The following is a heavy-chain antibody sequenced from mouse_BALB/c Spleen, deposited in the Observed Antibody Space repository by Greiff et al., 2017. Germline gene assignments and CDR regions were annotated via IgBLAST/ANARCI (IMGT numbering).Heavy chain of an antibody. Sequence: EVKLQESGPSLVKPSQTLSLTCSVTGDSITSGYWNWIRKFPGNKLEYMGYISYSGSTYYNPSLKSRISITRDTSKNQYYLQLNSVTTEDTATYYCARSGGSSYHWYFDVWGAGTTVTVSS. CDR3: ARSGGSSYHWYFDV. V-gene: IGHV3-8*02. CDR2: ISYSGST. CDR1: GDSITSGY. J-gene: IGHJ1*01. D-gene: IGHD1-1*01.